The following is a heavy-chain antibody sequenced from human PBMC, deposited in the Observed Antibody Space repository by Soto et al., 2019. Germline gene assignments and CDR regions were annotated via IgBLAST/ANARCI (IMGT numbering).Heavy chain of an antibody. V-gene: IGHV3-30-3*01. CDR3: AKTLAGSQDY. D-gene: IGHD3-3*02. Sequence: GGSLRLSCAASGFTFSSYAMHWVRQAPGKGLEWVAVISYDGSNKYYADSVKGRFTISRDNSKNTLYLQMNSLRAGDTAVYYCAKTLAGSQDYWGQGTPVTVSS. J-gene: IGHJ4*02. CDR2: ISYDGSNK. CDR1: GFTFSSYA.